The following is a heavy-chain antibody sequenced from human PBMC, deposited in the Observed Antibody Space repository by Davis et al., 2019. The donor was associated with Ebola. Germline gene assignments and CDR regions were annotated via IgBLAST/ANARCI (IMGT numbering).Heavy chain of an antibody. CDR2: IKQDGSEK. CDR3: ARGGWEHTAMAKYYFDY. Sequence: PAGSLRLSCAASGFTFSSYWMSWVRQAPGKGLEWVANIKQDGSEKYYVDSVKGRFTISRDNAKNSLYLQMNSLRAEDTAVYYCARGGWEHTAMAKYYFDYWGQGTLVTVSS. V-gene: IGHV3-7*03. D-gene: IGHD5-18*01. CDR1: GFTFSSYW. J-gene: IGHJ4*02.